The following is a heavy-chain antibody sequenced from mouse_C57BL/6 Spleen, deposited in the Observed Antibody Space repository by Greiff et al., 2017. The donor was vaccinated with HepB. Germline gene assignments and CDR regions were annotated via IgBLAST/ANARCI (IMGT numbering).Heavy chain of an antibody. CDR3: ARSDLTGGY. J-gene: IGHJ2*01. CDR1: GYAFSSSW. Sequence: QVQLKQSGPELVKPGASVKISCKASGYAFSSSWMNWAKQRPGKGLEWIGRIYPGDGDTNYNGKFKGKATLTADKSSSTAYMQLSSLTSEDSAVYFCARSDLTGGYWGQGTTLTVSS. V-gene: IGHV1-82*01. CDR2: IYPGDGDT. D-gene: IGHD4-1*01.